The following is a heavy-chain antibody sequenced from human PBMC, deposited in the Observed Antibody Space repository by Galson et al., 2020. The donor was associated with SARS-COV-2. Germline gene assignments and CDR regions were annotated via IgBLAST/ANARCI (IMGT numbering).Heavy chain of an antibody. J-gene: IGHJ5*02. Sequence: ASVKVSCKVSGYTLTESSIHWVRQAPGKGLEWMGGFDPEAGGTIYAQQFQGRVIMTEDTSTDTAYMELFSLRSEDTAVYYCATDRYYSGSVTFRNWFDPWGQGTLVTVSS. V-gene: IGHV1-24*01. CDR3: ATDRYYSGSVTFRNWFDP. CDR1: GYTLTESS. D-gene: IGHD3-10*01. CDR2: FDPEAGGT.